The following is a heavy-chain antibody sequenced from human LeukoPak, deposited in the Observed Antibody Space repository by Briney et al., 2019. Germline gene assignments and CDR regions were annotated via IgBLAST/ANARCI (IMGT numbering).Heavy chain of an antibody. D-gene: IGHD6-13*01. CDR3: ARMTYSRHFDY. J-gene: IGHJ4*02. CDR2: IYSSGTT. Sequence: SETLSLTCTVSRGSTSTYYWTWIRQPAGKGLEWIGRIYSSGTTNYNPSLKSRVTMSVDTSKNQFSLNLYSVTAADTAVYYCARMTYSRHFDYWGQGTLVTVSS. V-gene: IGHV4-4*07. CDR1: RGSTSTYY.